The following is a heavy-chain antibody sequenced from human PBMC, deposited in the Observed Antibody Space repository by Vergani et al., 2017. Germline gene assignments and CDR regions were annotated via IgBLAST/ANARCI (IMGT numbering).Heavy chain of an antibody. CDR1: GASIDNFY. V-gene: IGHV3-30*02. CDR3: AKEGGGYCSGGTCYPEY. Sequence: VLLQEPGPGLVKPSETLSLKCSASGASIDNFYWSWLRQSPGKGLEWVASIRSDESRRYYGDSMEGPFTISRDNSKNTLYLQMKSLRPEDTAVYYCAKEGGGYCSGGTCYPEYWGQGTLVIVSS. CDR2: IRSDESRR. D-gene: IGHD2-15*01. J-gene: IGHJ4*02.